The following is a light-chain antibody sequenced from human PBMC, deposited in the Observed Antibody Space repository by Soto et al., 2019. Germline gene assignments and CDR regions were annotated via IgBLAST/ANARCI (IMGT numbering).Light chain of an antibody. J-gene: IGLJ1*01. V-gene: IGLV2-23*01. Sequence: QSVLTQPASVSGSPGQSITISCTGTNSDVGSYNLVSWYQQHPGKAPKLMIYEGSKRPSGVSNRFSGSKSGNTASLTISGLQAEDEADYYCCSYAGSSTSYVFGTGTKVTVL. CDR1: NSDVGSYNL. CDR3: CSYAGSSTSYV. CDR2: EGS.